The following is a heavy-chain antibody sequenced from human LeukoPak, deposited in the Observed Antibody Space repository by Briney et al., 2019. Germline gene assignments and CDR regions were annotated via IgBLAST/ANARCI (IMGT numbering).Heavy chain of an antibody. D-gene: IGHD2-2*01. Sequence: GGSLRLSCAASGFTFSSYGMHWVRQAPGKGLEWVAFIRYDGSNKYYADSVKGRFTISRDNSKNTLYLQMSSLRAEDTAVYYCAKDDSREDIVVVPAATAFDYWGQGTLVTVSS. CDR2: IRYDGSNK. CDR3: AKDDSREDIVVVPAATAFDY. J-gene: IGHJ4*02. CDR1: GFTFSSYG. V-gene: IGHV3-30*02.